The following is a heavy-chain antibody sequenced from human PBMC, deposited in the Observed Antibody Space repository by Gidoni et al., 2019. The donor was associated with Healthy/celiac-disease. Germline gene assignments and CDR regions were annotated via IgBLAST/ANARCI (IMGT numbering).Heavy chain of an antibody. CDR3: ARDRGSGRYPAEYFQH. D-gene: IGHD6-19*01. CDR1: GFTFSSYS. J-gene: IGHJ1*01. V-gene: IGHV3-21*01. Sequence: EVQLVESGGGLVKPGGSLRLSCAASGFTFSSYSMNWVRQAPGKGLEWVSSISSSSSYIYYADSVKGRFTIARDNAKNSLYLQMNSLRAEDTAVYYCARDRGSGRYPAEYFQHWGQGTLVTVSS. CDR2: ISSSSSYI.